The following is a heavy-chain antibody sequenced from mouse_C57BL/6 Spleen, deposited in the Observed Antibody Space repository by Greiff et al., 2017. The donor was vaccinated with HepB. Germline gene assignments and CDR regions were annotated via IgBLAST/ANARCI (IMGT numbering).Heavy chain of an antibody. V-gene: IGHV2-2*01. J-gene: IGHJ4*01. Sequence: QVQLKESGPGLVQPSQSLSITCTVSGFSLTSYGVHWVRQSPGKGLEWLGVIWSGGSTDYNAAFISRLSISKDNSKSQVFFKMNSLQADDTAIYYWARKDHDYDEESYYAMDYWGQGTSVTVSS. D-gene: IGHD2-4*01. CDR3: ARKDHDYDEESYYAMDY. CDR1: GFSLTSYG. CDR2: IWSGGST.